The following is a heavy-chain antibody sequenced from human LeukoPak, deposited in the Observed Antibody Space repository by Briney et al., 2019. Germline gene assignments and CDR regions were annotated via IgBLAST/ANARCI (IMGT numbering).Heavy chain of an antibody. CDR2: IYDSGST. CDR1: GGSISSYY. V-gene: IGHV4-59*12. D-gene: IGHD3-10*01. J-gene: IGHJ4*02. Sequence: KPSETLSLTCTVSGGSISSYYWSWIRQSPGKGLEWIGNIYDSGSTNYNPSLMSRVTISVDTSKNQFSLKLSSVTAADTAVYYCARGPRKMVRGRLDYWGQGTLVTVSS. CDR3: ARGPRKMVRGRLDY.